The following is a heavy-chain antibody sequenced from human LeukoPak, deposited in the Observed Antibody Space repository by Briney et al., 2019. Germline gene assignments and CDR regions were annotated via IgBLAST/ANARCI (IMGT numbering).Heavy chain of an antibody. CDR2: INHSGST. CDR3: ARRDAHAFDI. V-gene: IGHV4-34*01. J-gene: IGHJ3*02. Sequence: PSETLSLTCAVYGGSFSGHYWSWIRQPPGKGLEWIGEINHSGSTNYNPSLKSRVTISIDTSKNQFSLKLTSVTAADTAVYYCARRDAHAFDIWGQGTMVTVSS. CDR1: GGSFSGHY.